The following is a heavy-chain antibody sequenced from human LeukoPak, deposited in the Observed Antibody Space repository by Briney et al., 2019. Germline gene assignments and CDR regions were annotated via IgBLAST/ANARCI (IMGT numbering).Heavy chain of an antibody. Sequence: GGSLRLSCAASGFTFSSYEMNWVRQALGKGLEWVSYISSSGSTIYYADSVKGRFTISRDNAKNSLYLQMNSLRAEDTAVYYCASVTYYYDSSGYYHFDYWGQGTLVTVSS. CDR1: GFTFSSYE. CDR3: ASVTYYYDSSGYYHFDY. V-gene: IGHV3-48*03. CDR2: ISSSGSTI. D-gene: IGHD3-22*01. J-gene: IGHJ4*02.